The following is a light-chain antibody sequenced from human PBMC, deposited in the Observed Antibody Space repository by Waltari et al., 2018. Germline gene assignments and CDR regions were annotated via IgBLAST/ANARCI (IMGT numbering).Light chain of an antibody. CDR2: RSK. J-gene: IGLJ1*01. CDR3: AAWDDSLSVSYV. Sequence: QPVLTQPPSASRTPGQPATISCSATNSNLGRTPVFRDQQLPGTAPKLLTYRSKRRPSGVPGRFSGSKSGTSASLAISGLRSEDEADYDCAAWDDSLSVSYVFGSGTKVTV. V-gene: IGLV1-47*01. CDR1: NSNLGRTP.